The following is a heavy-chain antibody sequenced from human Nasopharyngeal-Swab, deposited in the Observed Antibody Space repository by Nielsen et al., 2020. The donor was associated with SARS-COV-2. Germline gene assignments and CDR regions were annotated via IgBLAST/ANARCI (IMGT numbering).Heavy chain of an antibody. D-gene: IGHD4-17*01. CDR3: ARDYASGYYYYGMDV. CDR1: GFSLSTSGMC. Sequence: SGPTLVKPTQTLTLTCTFSGFSLSTSGMCVSWIRQPLGKALEWLALIDWDDDKYYSTSLKTRLTISKDTSKNQVVLTMTNMDPVDTATYYCARDYASGYYYYGMDVWGQGTTVTVSS. CDR2: IDWDDDK. J-gene: IGHJ6*02. V-gene: IGHV2-70*01.